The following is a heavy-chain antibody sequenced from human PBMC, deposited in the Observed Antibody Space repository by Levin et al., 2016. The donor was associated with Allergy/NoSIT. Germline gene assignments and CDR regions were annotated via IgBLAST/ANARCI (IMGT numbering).Heavy chain of an antibody. D-gene: IGHD3-10*01. CDR1: GYTFTSYA. Sequence: ASVKVSCKASGYTFTSYAMHWVRQAPGQRLEWMGWINAGNGNTKYSQKFQGRVTITRDTSASTAYMELSSLRSEDTAVYYCAREGVVLWFGELYLWGQGTLVTVSS. V-gene: IGHV1-3*01. CDR2: INAGNGNT. J-gene: IGHJ5*02. CDR3: AREGVVLWFGELYL.